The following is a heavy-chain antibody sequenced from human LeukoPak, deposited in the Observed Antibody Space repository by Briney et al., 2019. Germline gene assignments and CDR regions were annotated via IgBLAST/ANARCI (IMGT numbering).Heavy chain of an antibody. CDR2: ISPSGDIK. V-gene: IGHV3-23*01. D-gene: IGHD5-24*01. CDR3: AKDDAWLQSND. Sequence: PGGPLRLSCVASGFTFSRHGMNWVRQAPGKGLEWVSGISPSGDIKYYVDSVKGRFTVSRDNSKNTLYLQINSLRDEDTAVYYCAKDDAWLQSNDWGQGTLVTVSS. J-gene: IGHJ4*02. CDR1: GFTFSRHG.